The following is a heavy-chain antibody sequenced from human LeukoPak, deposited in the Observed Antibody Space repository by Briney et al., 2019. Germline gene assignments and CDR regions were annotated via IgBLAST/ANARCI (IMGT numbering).Heavy chain of an antibody. Sequence: SQTLSLTSTASGGSISSGGYCWIWIRQHPGKGLEWIGYIYYSGSTYYNPSLKSRVTISVDTSKNQFSQKLSSVTAADPAVNYCARGDTSSWYDYFDYWGQGTLVTVSS. V-gene: IGHV4-31*03. J-gene: IGHJ4*02. CDR2: IYYSGST. CDR3: ARGDTSSWYDYFDY. CDR1: GGSISSGGYC. D-gene: IGHD6-13*01.